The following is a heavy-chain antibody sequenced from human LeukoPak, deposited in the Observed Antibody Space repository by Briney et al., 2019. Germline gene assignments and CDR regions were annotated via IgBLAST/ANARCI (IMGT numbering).Heavy chain of an antibody. CDR3: ARHRYSGYDYPFDY. CDR2: IYYSGST. CDR1: GGSISSSSYY. J-gene: IGHJ4*02. Sequence: SETLSLTCTVSGGSISSSSYYWGWIRQPPGKGLEWIGSIYYSGSTYYNPSHKSRVTISVDTSKNQFSLKLSSVTAADTAVYYCARHRYSGYDYPFDYWGQGTLVTVSS. V-gene: IGHV4-39*01. D-gene: IGHD5-12*01.